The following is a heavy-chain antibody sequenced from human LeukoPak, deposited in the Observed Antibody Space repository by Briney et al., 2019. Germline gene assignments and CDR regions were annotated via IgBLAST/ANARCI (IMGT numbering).Heavy chain of an antibody. V-gene: IGHV3-48*03. CDR3: ARGGSYVHY. Sequence: GGSLRLSCAASGFTINSYEMNWVRQAPGKGLEWVSYINSGGSAIYYADSVKGRFTISRDNAKNSLYLQMNSLRADDTAVYYCARGGSYVHYWGQGTLVTVSS. J-gene: IGHJ4*02. CDR1: GFTINSYE. CDR2: INSGGSAI. D-gene: IGHD1-26*01.